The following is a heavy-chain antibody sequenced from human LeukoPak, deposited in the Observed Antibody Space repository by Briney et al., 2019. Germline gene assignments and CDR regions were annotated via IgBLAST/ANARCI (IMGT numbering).Heavy chain of an antibody. CDR2: IKQDGSEK. J-gene: IGHJ4*02. V-gene: IGHV3-7*01. D-gene: IGHD5-12*01. CDR3: AKEDGGYDQVYFDY. Sequence: GGSLRLSCAASGLTFSSYWMSWVRQAPGKGLEWVANIKQDGSEKYYVDSVKGRFTTSRDNAKNSLYLQMNSLRAEDTAVYYCAKEDGGYDQVYFDYWGQGTLVTVSS. CDR1: GLTFSSYW.